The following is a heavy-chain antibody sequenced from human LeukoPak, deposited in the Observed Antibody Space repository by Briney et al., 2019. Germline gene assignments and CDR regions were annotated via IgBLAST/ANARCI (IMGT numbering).Heavy chain of an antibody. Sequence: GGSLRLSCAASGLTFSDSIIHWVRQASGKGLEWVGRIRGKADSYATGYAASVKGRFIVSRDDSRNTAFLQMNSLTTEDTALYYCSRQLSGTGATDYWGQGTLVTVSS. CDR3: SRQLSGTGATDY. CDR2: IRGKADSYAT. V-gene: IGHV3-73*01. J-gene: IGHJ4*02. CDR1: GLTFSDSI. D-gene: IGHD1-1*01.